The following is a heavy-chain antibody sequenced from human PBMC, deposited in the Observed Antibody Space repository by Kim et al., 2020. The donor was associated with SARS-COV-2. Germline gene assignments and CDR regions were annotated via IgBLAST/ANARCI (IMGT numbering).Heavy chain of an antibody. V-gene: IGHV4-31*02. D-gene: IGHD5-18*01. Sequence: IPSLKSRITISADTSKNQFSLNLTSVTAADTAVYYCASRRGYYYGSSGLDVWGHGTTVTVSS. J-gene: IGHJ6*02. CDR3: ASRRGYYYGSSGLDV.